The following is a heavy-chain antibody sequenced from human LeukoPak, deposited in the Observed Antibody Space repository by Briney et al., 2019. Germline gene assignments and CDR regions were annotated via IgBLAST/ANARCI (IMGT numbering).Heavy chain of an antibody. D-gene: IGHD1-1*01. CDR1: GGSISSGDYY. Sequence: PSQTLSLTCTVSGGSISSGDYYWSWVRQHPGKGLEWIGNIYYSGSTYYNPSLKSRVIISVDTSKNQFSLKVSSVTAADTAVYYCARDTTLDYWGQGTLVTVSS. J-gene: IGHJ4*02. CDR3: ARDTTLDY. V-gene: IGHV4-31*03. CDR2: IYYSGST.